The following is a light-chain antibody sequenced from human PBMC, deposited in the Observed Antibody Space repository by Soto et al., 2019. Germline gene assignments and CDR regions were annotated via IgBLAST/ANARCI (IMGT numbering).Light chain of an antibody. V-gene: IGLV2-14*01. CDR3: SSYTNINTRACV. CDR2: EVT. J-gene: IGLJ1*01. Sequence: QSALAQPASVPGCPGQSITISCTGTSGDIGSYNRVSWYQQHPGKAPKLIIYEVTDRPSGVSNRFSGSKSGNTASLTISGLQAEDEAEYYCSSYTNINTRACVFGTGTKVTVL. CDR1: SGDIGSYNR.